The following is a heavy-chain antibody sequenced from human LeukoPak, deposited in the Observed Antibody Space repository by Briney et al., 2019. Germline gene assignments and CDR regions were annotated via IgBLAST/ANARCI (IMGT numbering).Heavy chain of an antibody. CDR1: GFTFSSYS. J-gene: IGHJ4*02. CDR3: ARGGYGPDY. V-gene: IGHV3-48*01. D-gene: IGHD1-1*01. CDR2: ISSSSSTI. Sequence: GGSLRLSCAASGFTFSSYSMNWVRQAPGKGLEWVSYISSSSSTIYYADSVKGRFAISRNNAKNSLYLQMNSLRAEDTAVYYCARGGYGPDYWGQGTLVTVSS.